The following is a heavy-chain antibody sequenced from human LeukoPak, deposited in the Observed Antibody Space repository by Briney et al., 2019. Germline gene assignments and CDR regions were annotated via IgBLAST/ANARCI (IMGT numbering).Heavy chain of an antibody. D-gene: IGHD2-2*01. Sequence: DPGGSLRLSCAASGFTFTNYAMSWVRQAPGKGLEWVSAITTDGRSTYYADSVKGRFTISRDNSKNTLYLQMNSLRAEDTALYYSAKGSSTTCPCYRDYWGQGTLVTVSS. V-gene: IGHV3-23*01. CDR1: GFTFTNYA. CDR2: ITTDGRST. CDR3: AKGSSTTCPCYRDY. J-gene: IGHJ4*02.